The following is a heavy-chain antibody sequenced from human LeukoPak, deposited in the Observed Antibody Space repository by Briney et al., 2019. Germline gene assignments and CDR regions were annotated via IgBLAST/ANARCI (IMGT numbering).Heavy chain of an antibody. J-gene: IGHJ3*02. CDR3: ARAPTYYYDSSGYGDAFDI. D-gene: IGHD3-22*01. CDR1: GFTFSSYA. V-gene: IGHV3-30*04. Sequence: GGSLRLSCAASGFTFSSYAMHWVRQAPGKGLEWVALISYDGSNKYYADSVKGRFTISRDNSKNTLYLQMNSLRAEDTAVYYCARAPTYYYDSSGYGDAFDIWGQGTMVTVSS. CDR2: ISYDGSNK.